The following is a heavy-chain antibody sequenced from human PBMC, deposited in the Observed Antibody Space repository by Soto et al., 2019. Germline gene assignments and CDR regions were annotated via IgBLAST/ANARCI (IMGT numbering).Heavy chain of an antibody. J-gene: IGHJ6*02. CDR1: GFTFSSYG. CDR2: IWYDGSNK. CDR3: ARVLRYFDWSPYGMDV. V-gene: IGHV3-33*01. Sequence: GGSLRLSCAASGFTFSSYGMHWVRQAPGRGLEWVAVIWYDGSNKYYADSVKGRFTISRDNSKNTLYLQMNSLRAEDTAVYYCARVLRYFDWSPYGMDVWGQGTTVTVSS. D-gene: IGHD3-9*01.